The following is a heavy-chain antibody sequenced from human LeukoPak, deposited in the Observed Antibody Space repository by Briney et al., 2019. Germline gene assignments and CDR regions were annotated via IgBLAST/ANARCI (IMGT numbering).Heavy chain of an antibody. J-gene: IGHJ6*02. V-gene: IGHV1-3*01. Sequence: ASVKVSCKASGYTFTSYAMHWVRQAPRQRLEWMGWINAGNGNTKYSQKFQGRVTITRDTSASTAYMELSSLRSEDTAVYYCARDKVSYYYYGMDVWGQGTTVTVSS. CDR1: GYTFTSYA. CDR3: ARDKVSYYYYGMDV. CDR2: INAGNGNT.